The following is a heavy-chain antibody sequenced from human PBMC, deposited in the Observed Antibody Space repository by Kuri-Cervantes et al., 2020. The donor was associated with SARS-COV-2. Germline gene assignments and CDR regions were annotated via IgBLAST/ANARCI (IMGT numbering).Heavy chain of an antibody. V-gene: IGHV3-7*01. Sequence: GESPKISRAASGFTFSNAWMSWVRQAPGKGLEWVANIKQDGSDKYYVDAVKGRFTISRDNTKNSLYLQMNSLRAEDTAVYYCARDQDDYSNYHAFDIWDQGTMVTVSS. CDR1: GFTFSNAW. CDR3: ARDQDDYSNYHAFDI. CDR2: IKQDGSDK. D-gene: IGHD4-11*01. J-gene: IGHJ3*02.